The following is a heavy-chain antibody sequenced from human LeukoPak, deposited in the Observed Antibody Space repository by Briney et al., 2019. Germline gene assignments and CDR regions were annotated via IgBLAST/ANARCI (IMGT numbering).Heavy chain of an antibody. CDR1: DGSISSSSYY. Sequence: PSETLSLTCTVSDGSISSSSYYWSWIRQPPGKGLEWIGYMYYSGNTNYNPSLKSRLTTSLDTSKNQFSLKLSSVTAADTAVYYCARGKYYFDYWGQGTLVTVSS. CDR3: ARGKYYFDY. J-gene: IGHJ4*02. CDR2: MYYSGNT. V-gene: IGHV4-61*01.